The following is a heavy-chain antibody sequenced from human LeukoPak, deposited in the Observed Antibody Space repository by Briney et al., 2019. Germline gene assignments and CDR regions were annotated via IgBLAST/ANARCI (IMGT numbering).Heavy chain of an antibody. CDR3: ARVGALLPFDY. Sequence: SGTLSLTCAVSGGSISSGNWWSWVRQSPGKGLEWIGEIYYTGSTNFNPSLKSRVTISLDKSKNQFSLKLTSVTAADTAVYYCARVGALLPFDYWGQGTLITVSS. J-gene: IGHJ4*02. D-gene: IGHD1-26*01. V-gene: IGHV4-4*02. CDR2: IYYTGST. CDR1: GGSISSGNW.